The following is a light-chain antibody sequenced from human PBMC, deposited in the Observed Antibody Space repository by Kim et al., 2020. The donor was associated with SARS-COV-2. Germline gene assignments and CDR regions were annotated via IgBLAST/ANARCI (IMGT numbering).Light chain of an antibody. CDR3: QQSYSPPLT. Sequence: DIQMTQSPSSLSASVGDRVSITCRASQIISQGMNSCLNWYQQKPGKAPKLLIYATSNLHTGVPSRFSGSGSGTDFTLTISSLQPEDFATYYCQQSYSPPLTFGGGTKVDIK. CDR2: ATS. CDR1: QIISQGMNSC. J-gene: IGKJ4*01. V-gene: IGKV1-39*01.